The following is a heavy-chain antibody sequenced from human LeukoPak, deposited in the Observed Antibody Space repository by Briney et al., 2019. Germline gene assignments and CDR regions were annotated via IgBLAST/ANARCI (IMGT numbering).Heavy chain of an antibody. J-gene: IGHJ4*02. CDR2: IYYSGST. Sequence: SETLSLTCTVSGGSISSSSYYWGWIRQPPGKGLEWIGSIYYSGSTYYNPSLKSRVTISVDTSKNQFSLKLSSVTAADTAVYYCARGEGPPYYDFWSGYWDYFDYWGQGTLVTVSS. V-gene: IGHV4-39*01. CDR3: ARGEGPPYYDFWSGYWDYFDY. CDR1: GGSISSSSYY. D-gene: IGHD3-3*01.